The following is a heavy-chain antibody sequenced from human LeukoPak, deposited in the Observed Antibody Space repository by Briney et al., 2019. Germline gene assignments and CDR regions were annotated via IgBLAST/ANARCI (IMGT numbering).Heavy chain of an antibody. CDR2: INANTGGT. Sequence: AXVXXSCKASGYTFTGYYVIWVRQAPGQGVEWMGWINANTGGTNYAQKFQGRVNMTREKSMRTAYMDLCRLTSDDTAVYYCATGWTNVVAPSATAYFDYWGQGTLVTVSS. CDR1: GYTFTGYY. J-gene: IGHJ4*02. D-gene: IGHD2-2*01. CDR3: ATGWTNVVAPSATAYFDY. V-gene: IGHV1-2*02.